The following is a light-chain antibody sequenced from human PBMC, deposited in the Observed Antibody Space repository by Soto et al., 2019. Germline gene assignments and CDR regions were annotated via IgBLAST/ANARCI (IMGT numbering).Light chain of an antibody. CDR3: QQSHSTPWT. CDR2: GAS. CDR1: QSIIRY. Sequence: DIQLTQSPSSLSASVGDRVTITCRASQSIIRYLNWYQQKPGKPPNLLVYGASSLQSGVPSRFSGSGSGTDFTLTISSLQPEDFATYYCQQSHSTPWTFGQGTKVEIK. J-gene: IGKJ1*01. V-gene: IGKV1-39*01.